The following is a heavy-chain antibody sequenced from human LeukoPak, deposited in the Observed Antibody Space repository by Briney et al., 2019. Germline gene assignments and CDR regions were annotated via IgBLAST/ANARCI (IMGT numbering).Heavy chain of an antibody. CDR3: ARVPGYDFWSGYTNSWFDP. V-gene: IGHV3-48*01. CDR1: GFTFNSYS. J-gene: IGHJ5*02. D-gene: IGHD3-3*01. CDR2: ISSNGSSI. Sequence: WGSLRLSCAASGFTFNSYSLNWARQSPGKGLEWIAHISSNGSSIYYADSVNGRFTISRDNAKNSLYLQMNSLRVEDTAVYYCARVPGYDFWSGYTNSWFDPWGQGTLVTLSS.